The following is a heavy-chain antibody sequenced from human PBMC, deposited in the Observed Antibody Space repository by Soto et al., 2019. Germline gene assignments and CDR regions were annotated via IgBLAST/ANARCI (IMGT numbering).Heavy chain of an antibody. CDR3: ASGTLAVRGVIMSFDP. D-gene: IGHD3-10*01. Sequence: SETLSLTCAVYGGSFSGYYWSWIRQPPGKGLEWIGEINHSGSTNYNPSLKSRVTISVDTSKNQFSLKLSSVTAADTAVYYCASGTLAVRGVIMSFDPWGQGTLVTVSS. CDR1: GGSFSGYY. V-gene: IGHV4-34*01. CDR2: INHSGST. J-gene: IGHJ5*02.